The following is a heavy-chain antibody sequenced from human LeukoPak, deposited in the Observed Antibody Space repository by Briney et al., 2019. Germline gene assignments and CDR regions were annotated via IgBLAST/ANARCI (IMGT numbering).Heavy chain of an antibody. CDR2: IYHSGST. CDR3: ARRPLLITMTRGLGKAFDI. CDR1: GGSISSSNW. V-gene: IGHV4-4*02. J-gene: IGHJ3*02. D-gene: IGHD3-10*01. Sequence: PSETLSLTCAVSGGSISSSNWWNWVRRPPGKGLEWIGEIYHSGSTNYNPSLKSRVTISVDESKNQFSLKLTSVTAADTAVYFCARRPLLITMTRGLGKAFDIWGQGTEVTVSS.